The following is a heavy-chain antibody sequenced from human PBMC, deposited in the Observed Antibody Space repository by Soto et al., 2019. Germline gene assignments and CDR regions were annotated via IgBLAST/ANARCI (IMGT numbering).Heavy chain of an antibody. D-gene: IGHD3-22*01. CDR3: ARDDLYDSTGYDS. V-gene: IGHV3-21*01. J-gene: IGHJ5*02. CDR1: GFIFRDFT. CDR2: ISSSGTFK. Sequence: EVHLVESGGGLVEPGGSLRLSCAASGFIFRDFTMNWVRQAPGKGLEWVSSISSSGTFKYYADSLGGRFTISRDNAKNSLYLQLNSLRGEDTATYYCARDDLYDSTGYDSWGQGTLVTV.